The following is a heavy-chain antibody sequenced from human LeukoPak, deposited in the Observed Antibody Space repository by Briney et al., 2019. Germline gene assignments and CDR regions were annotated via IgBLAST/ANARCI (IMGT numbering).Heavy chain of an antibody. CDR3: ANRGY. V-gene: IGHV3-66*01. J-gene: IGHJ4*02. Sequence: GGSLRLSCAASGFTVSSDFMIWVRQAPGKGLEWVSKIDGGGTADYADSVKGRFTVSRDNSKNTVYLQMDSLRVEDTAMYSCANRGYWGQGTLVTVSS. CDR2: IDGGGTA. CDR1: GFTVSSDF.